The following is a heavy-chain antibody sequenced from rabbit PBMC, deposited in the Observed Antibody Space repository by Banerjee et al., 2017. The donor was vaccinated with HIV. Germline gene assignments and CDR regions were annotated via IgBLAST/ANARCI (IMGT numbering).Heavy chain of an antibody. Sequence: QEQLEESGGGLVKPGGTLTLTCTASGFSFSSSYYMCWVRQAPGKGLEWIGCILTGSSGSTYYASGVNGRFTISRSTRLNTVDLKMTSLTAADTATYFCARESTDWYYFNLWGPGTLVTVS. CDR2: ILTGSSGST. CDR3: ARESTDWYYFNL. D-gene: IGHD7-1*01. V-gene: IGHV1S43*01. J-gene: IGHJ4*01. CDR1: GFSFSSSYY.